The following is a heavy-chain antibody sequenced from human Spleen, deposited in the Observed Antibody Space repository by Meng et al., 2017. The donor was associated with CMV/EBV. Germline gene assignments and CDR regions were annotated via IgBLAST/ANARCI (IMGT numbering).Heavy chain of an antibody. V-gene: IGHV4-39*07. CDR2: IYYSGST. CDR1: GGSISSSSYY. Sequence: GSLRLSCTVSGGSISSSSYYWGWIRQPPGKGLEWIGSIYYSGSTYYNPSLKRRVTISVDTSKNQFSLKLSSVTAADTAVYYCARDGEIVVVPAAIPNWFDPWGQGTLVTVSS. CDR3: ARDGEIVVVPAAIPNWFDP. D-gene: IGHD2-2*01. J-gene: IGHJ5*02.